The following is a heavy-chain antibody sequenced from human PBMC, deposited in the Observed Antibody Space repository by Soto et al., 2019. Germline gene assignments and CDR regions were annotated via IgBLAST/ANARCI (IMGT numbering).Heavy chain of an antibody. J-gene: IGHJ4*02. CDR2: IDPSAGST. Sequence: GASVEVSCKASGYTLTSFYMHWMRQAPGQGLEWMGVIDPSAGSTTYAQKFKGRVRMTRDTFTSTVFMELSSLRSEDTAVYYCARSPRHTGTTLYYFDSWGQRTLVTVSS. V-gene: IGHV1-46*01. CDR3: ARSPRHTGTTLYYFDS. CDR1: GYTLTSFY. D-gene: IGHD1-1*01.